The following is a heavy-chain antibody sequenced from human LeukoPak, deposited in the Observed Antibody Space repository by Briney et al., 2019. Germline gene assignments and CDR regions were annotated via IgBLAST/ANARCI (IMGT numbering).Heavy chain of an antibody. CDR3: VKDRSYYDSSGYYWDYFDY. CDR2: ISSNGGST. V-gene: IGHV3-64D*09. CDR1: GFTFSSYA. J-gene: IGHJ4*02. D-gene: IGHD3-22*01. Sequence: PGGSLRLSCSASGFTFSSYAMHWVRQAPGKGLEYVSAISSNGGSTYYADSVKGRFTISRDNSKNTLYLQMSSLRAEDKAVYYCVKDRSYYDSSGYYWDYFDYWGQGTLVTVSS.